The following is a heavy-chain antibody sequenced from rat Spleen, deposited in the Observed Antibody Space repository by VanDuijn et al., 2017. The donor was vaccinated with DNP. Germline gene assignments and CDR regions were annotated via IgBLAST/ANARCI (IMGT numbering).Heavy chain of an antibody. CDR1: GFTFSDYS. CDR2: IVYDGSST. J-gene: IGHJ2*01. V-gene: IGHV5-7*01. D-gene: IGHD1-6*01. Sequence: EVQLVESGGGLVQPGRSLKLSCAASGFTFSDYSMAWVRQAPKKGLEWVATIVYDGSSTYYGDSVTGRFTISRDNAKSTLYLQMDSLRSEDTATYYCARYITGIVFDYWGQGVMVTVSS. CDR3: ARYITGIVFDY.